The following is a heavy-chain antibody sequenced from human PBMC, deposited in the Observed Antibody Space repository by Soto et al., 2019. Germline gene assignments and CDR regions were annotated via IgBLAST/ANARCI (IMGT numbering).Heavy chain of an antibody. V-gene: IGHV1-69*01. CDR1: GGTFSHHA. D-gene: IGHD3-16*01. CDR3: ARGSLGRPYYFDF. J-gene: IGHJ4*02. Sequence: QVQLVQSGAEVKKPGSSVRVSCKASGGTFSHHAYNWVRQAPGQGLVWMGGILPILDTSDYAQNFQDRVTFTSDEITSTAYMELSSLRSEDTAVYYCARGSLGRPYYFDFWGQGTLVTVSS. CDR2: ILPILDTS.